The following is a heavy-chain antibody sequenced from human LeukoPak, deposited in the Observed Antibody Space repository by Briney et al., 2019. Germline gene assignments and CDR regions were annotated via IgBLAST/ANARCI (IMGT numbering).Heavy chain of an antibody. V-gene: IGHV1-2*02. CDR2: INPNSGGT. D-gene: IGHD2-2*02. J-gene: IGHJ4*02. Sequence: EASVKVSCKASGYTFTGYYMHWVRQAPEQGLEWMGWINPNSGGTNYAQKFQGRVTMTRDTSISTAYMELSRLRSDDTAVYYCARAKGRTVVVPAAISYWGQGTLVTVSS. CDR3: ARAKGRTVVVPAAISY. CDR1: GYTFTGYY.